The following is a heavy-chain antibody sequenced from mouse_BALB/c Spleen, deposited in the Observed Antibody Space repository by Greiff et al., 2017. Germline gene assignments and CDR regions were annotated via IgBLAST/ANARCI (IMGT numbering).Heavy chain of an antibody. CDR1: GFTFSDYY. V-gene: IGHV5-4*02. J-gene: IGHJ4*01. Sequence: EVKLVESGGGLVKPGGSLKLSCAASGFTFSDYYMYWVRQTPEKRLEWVATISDGGSYTYYPDSVKGRFTISRDNAKNNLYLQMSSLKSEDTAMYYCARFTTAYYAMDYWGQGTSVTVSS. D-gene: IGHD1-2*01. CDR3: ARFTTAYYAMDY. CDR2: ISDGGSYT.